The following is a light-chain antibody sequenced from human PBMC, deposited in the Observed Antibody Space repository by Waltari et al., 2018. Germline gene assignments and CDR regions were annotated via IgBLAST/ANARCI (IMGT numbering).Light chain of an antibody. Sequence: QSVLTQPASVSGSPGQSITIPCTGTSSAVGGSAFVSWYQQSPGKAPKLIIYDVVKRPSGVSTRFSASKSDNTASLTISGLQAEDEGDYYCCSYKRGATWVFGGGTALTVL. J-gene: IGLJ3*02. CDR1: SSAVGGSAF. CDR3: CSYKRGATWV. CDR2: DVV. V-gene: IGLV2-14*03.